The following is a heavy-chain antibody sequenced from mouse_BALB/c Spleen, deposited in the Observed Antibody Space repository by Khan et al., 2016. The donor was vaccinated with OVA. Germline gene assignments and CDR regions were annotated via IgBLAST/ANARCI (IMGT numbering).Heavy chain of an antibody. CDR3: ARGYIGNYEWAY. CDR2: IFPGTGTT. Sequence: QVQLQQSEAELVKPGASVKLSCKTSGYTFTNYWIQWIKQRPGQGLEWIGEIFPGTGTTYYNENFKGKATLTIDTSSTTAYMQLSSLTSEDSAVYCCARGYIGNYEWAYWGQGTLVTVSA. V-gene: IGHV1S132*01. CDR1: GYTFTNYW. J-gene: IGHJ3*01. D-gene: IGHD2-1*01.